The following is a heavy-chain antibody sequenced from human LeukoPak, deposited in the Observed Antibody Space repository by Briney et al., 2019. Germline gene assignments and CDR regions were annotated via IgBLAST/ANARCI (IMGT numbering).Heavy chain of an antibody. CDR3: ARGRWLPWFDP. CDR1: GFTFSTYA. V-gene: IGHV3-23*01. Sequence: PGGSLRLSCAASGFTFSTYAMSWVRQIPGKGLEWVSAISGSDDGTYYADSVKGRFTISRDNSRNTLYLQMNTLRAEDTAVYYCARGRWLPWFDPWGQGTLVTVSS. J-gene: IGHJ5*02. CDR2: ISGSDDGT. D-gene: IGHD5-24*01.